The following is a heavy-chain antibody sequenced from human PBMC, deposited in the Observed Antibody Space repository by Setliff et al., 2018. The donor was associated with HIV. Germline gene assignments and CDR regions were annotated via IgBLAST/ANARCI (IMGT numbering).Heavy chain of an antibody. CDR2: IYHSGST. V-gene: IGHV4-38-2*02. Sequence: KPSETLSLTCTVSGYSISSGYYWGWIRQPPGKGLEWIGSIYHSGSTYYNPSLKSRVTVSVDTSKNQFSLKLSSVTAADTAVFYCARLTTTYYYDSSAYYHPVWGQGTLVTVSS. CDR3: ARLTTTYYYDSSAYYHPV. D-gene: IGHD3-22*01. CDR1: GYSISSGYY. J-gene: IGHJ4*02.